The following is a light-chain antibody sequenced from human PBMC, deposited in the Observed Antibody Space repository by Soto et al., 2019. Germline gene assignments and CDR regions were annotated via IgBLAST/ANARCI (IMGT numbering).Light chain of an antibody. CDR3: QQRTTWPLT. J-gene: IGKJ4*01. Sequence: EIVLTQSTATLSLCPGERATLSCRASQSVSSYLAWYQQKPGQAPRLLIYDASSRATGIPARFTGSGSGTDFTLTITSLEPEDFAVYYCQQRTTWPLTFGGGTKVEIK. CDR1: QSVSSY. CDR2: DAS. V-gene: IGKV3-11*01.